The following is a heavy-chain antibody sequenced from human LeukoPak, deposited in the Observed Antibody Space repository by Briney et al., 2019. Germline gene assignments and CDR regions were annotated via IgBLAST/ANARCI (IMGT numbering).Heavy chain of an antibody. V-gene: IGHV4-34*01. D-gene: IGHD2-15*01. CDR3: ARSAVVAATPFNY. CDR2: INHSGST. Sequence: PSETLSLTCAVYGGSFSGYYWSWIRQPPGKGLEWVGEINHSGSTNYNPSLKSRVTISVDTSKNQFSLKLSSVTAADTAVYYCARSAVVAATPFNYWGQGTLVNVSS. CDR1: GGSFSGYY. J-gene: IGHJ4*02.